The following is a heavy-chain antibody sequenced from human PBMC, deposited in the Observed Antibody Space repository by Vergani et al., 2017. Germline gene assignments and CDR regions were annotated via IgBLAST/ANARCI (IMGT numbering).Heavy chain of an antibody. CDR3: ARSGSYYGPGY. J-gene: IGHJ4*02. Sequence: QLQLQESGPGLVKPSETLSLTCTVSGGSISSSSYYWGWIRQPPGKGLEWIGSIYYSGSTYYNPSLKSRVTISVDTSKNQFSLKLSSVTAADTAVYCCARSGSYYGPGYWGQGTLVTVSS. D-gene: IGHD1-26*01. CDR2: IYYSGST. V-gene: IGHV4-39*01. CDR1: GGSISSSSYY.